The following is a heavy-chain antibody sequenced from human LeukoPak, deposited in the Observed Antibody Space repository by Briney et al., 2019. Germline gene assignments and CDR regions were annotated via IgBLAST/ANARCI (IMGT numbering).Heavy chain of an antibody. CDR3: ARPRCGSTSCPYYFDY. V-gene: IGHV5-51*01. CDR2: IYPGDSAT. D-gene: IGHD2-2*01. J-gene: IGHJ4*02. Sequence: GESLKISCKGPGYSFTTYWIGWVRQLPGKGLEWMGIIYPGDSATRYSPSFQGQVTISADKSISTAYLQWSSLKASDTAMYYCARPRCGSTSCPYYFDYWGQGTLVTVSS. CDR1: GYSFTTYW.